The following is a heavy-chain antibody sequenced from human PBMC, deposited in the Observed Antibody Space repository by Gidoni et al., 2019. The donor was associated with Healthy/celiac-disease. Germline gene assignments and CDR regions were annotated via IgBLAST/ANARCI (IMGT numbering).Heavy chain of an antibody. D-gene: IGHD5-12*01. Sequence: EVQLVESGGGLVKPGGSLRLSCSASGFPFSSYSMNWVRQSPGKGLEWVSSISSSSSYIYYADSVKGRFTISRDNAKNSLYLQMNSLRAEDTAVYYCARSRDGYNLVDYWGQGTLVTVSS. CDR3: ARSRDGYNLVDY. J-gene: IGHJ4*02. CDR1: GFPFSSYS. V-gene: IGHV3-21*01. CDR2: ISSSSSYI.